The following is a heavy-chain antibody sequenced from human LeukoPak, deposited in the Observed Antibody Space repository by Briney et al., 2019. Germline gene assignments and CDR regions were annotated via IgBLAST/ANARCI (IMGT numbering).Heavy chain of an antibody. CDR1: GFTFGDYA. V-gene: IGHV3-49*03. J-gene: IGHJ4*02. Sequence: GGSLRLSCTASGFTFGDYAMSWFRQAPGKGLEWVGFIRSKAYGGTTEYAASVKGRFTISRDDSKSIAYLQMNSLKTEDTAVYYCTRVTFGGVIEAFDYWGQGTLVTVSS. D-gene: IGHD3-16*02. CDR2: IRSKAYGGTT. CDR3: TRVTFGGVIEAFDY.